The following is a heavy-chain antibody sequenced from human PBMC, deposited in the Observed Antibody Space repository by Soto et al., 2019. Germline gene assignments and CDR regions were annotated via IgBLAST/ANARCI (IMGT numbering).Heavy chain of an antibody. CDR2: IYYSGST. D-gene: IGHD3-10*01. CDR1: GGSISSYY. Sequence: SETLSLTCTVSGGSISSYYWSWIRQPPGKGLEWIGYIYYSGSTNYNPSLKSRVTISVDTSKNQFSLKLSSVTAADTAVCYCARALEVPSTARGVGRYLFDPRGRGPFVTLSS. V-gene: IGHV4-59*01. CDR3: ARALEVPSTARGVGRYLFDP. J-gene: IGHJ5*02.